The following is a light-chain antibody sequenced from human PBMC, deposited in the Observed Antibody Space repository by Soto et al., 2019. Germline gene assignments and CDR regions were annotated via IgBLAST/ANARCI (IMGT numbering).Light chain of an antibody. V-gene: IGKV1-39*01. CDR2: AAS. J-gene: IGKJ2*01. Sequence: DIQMTQSPSSLSASVGGRVTITCRASQSMSSYLNWYQQKPGKDPKLLIYAASSLQSGVPSRFSGSGSGTDFTLTISSLQPEDFATYYCQQSYSTPPSFGQGTKLEIK. CDR3: QQSYSTPPS. CDR1: QSMSSY.